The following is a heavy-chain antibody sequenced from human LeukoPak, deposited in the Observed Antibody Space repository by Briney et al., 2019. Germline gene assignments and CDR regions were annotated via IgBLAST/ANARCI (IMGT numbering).Heavy chain of an antibody. J-gene: IGHJ4*02. CDR2: ISSSSSYI. D-gene: IGHD5-12*01. CDR1: GFTFSSYS. CDR3: AREGGGYANPPPDY. Sequence: PGGSLRLSCAASGFTFSSYSMNWVRQAPGKGLEWVSSISSSSSYIYYADSVKGRFTISRDNAKNSLYLQMNSLRAEDTAVYYCAREGGGYANPPPDYWGQGTLVTVSS. V-gene: IGHV3-21*01.